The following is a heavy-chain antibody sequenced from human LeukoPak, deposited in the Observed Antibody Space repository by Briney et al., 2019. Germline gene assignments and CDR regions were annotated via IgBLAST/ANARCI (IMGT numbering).Heavy chain of an antibody. J-gene: IGHJ4*02. CDR2: IKQDGSEK. V-gene: IGHV3-7*01. Sequence: PGGSLRLSCAASDYWMSWVRQAPGKGLEWVANIKQDGSEKYYVDSVKGRFTISRDNAKNSLYLQMNSLRVEDTAVYYCARERGYFDSWGQGTLVTVSS. CDR3: ARERGYFDS. CDR1: DYW.